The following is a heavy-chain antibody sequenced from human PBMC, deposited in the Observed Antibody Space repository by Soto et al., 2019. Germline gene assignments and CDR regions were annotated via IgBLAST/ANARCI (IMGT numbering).Heavy chain of an antibody. Sequence: GGSLRLSCAASGFTFSSYAMSWVRQAPGKGLEWVSGISGSGDSTYYADSVKGRFTISRDNAKNSLYLQMNSLRAEDTAVYYCASRTVTTVWHAFDIWGQGTMVTVSS. J-gene: IGHJ3*02. CDR3: ASRTVTTVWHAFDI. CDR1: GFTFSSYA. V-gene: IGHV3-23*01. D-gene: IGHD4-17*01. CDR2: ISGSGDST.